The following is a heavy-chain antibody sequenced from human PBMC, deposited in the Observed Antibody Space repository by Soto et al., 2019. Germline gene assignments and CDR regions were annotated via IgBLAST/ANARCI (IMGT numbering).Heavy chain of an antibody. V-gene: IGHV2-5*02. CDR2: LYWDDDN. CDR3: AHGSGWLFDY. J-gene: IGHJ4*02. D-gene: IGHD6-19*01. CDR1: GFSLTTSGVG. Sequence: QITLKESGPTLVKPTQTLTLTCTFSGFSLTTSGVGVGWIRQPPGKALEWLALLYWDDDNQYSPSLRNRLTLTKDTSKTQVVLTMTNMDPVDTATYSCAHGSGWLFDYWGQGTLVTVSS.